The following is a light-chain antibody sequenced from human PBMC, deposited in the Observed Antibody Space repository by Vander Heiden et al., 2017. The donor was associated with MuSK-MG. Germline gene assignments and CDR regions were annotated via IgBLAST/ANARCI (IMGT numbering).Light chain of an antibody. J-gene: IGKJ3*01. Sequence: THAPSSLSASVGDRVTITCRASQSISSNLNWYQQRPGKAPKLLIYAASDLQSGVPSRFSGSGSGTDFTLTISSLQPEDFATYYCHQSVNTPKTFGRGTKVDIK. CDR3: HQSVNTPKT. CDR1: QSISSN. CDR2: AAS. V-gene: IGKV1-39*01.